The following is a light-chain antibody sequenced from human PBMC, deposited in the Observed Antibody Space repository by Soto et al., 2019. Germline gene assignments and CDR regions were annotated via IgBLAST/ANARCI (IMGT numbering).Light chain of an antibody. CDR3: SAYTSRSTLV. CDR2: EVR. V-gene: IGLV2-14*01. J-gene: IGLJ2*01. Sequence: QSALTQPASVSGSPGQSITISCSGTSRDIGAYNLVSWYQQPPGKAPKLLIYEVRNRPSGISYRFSGSKSGTTASLTISSLLLEDEADYYCSAYTSRSTLVFGGGTKLTVL. CDR1: SRDIGAYNL.